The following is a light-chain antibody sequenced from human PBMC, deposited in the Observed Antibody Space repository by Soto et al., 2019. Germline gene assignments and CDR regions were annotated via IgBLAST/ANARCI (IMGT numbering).Light chain of an antibody. CDR1: QSVSSNY. J-gene: IGKJ1*01. CDR2: AAS. V-gene: IGKV3-20*01. CDR3: QQYGSSPQT. Sequence: EIVLTQSPGTLCLSPGERATLSCRASQSVSSNYVDCVQQKPGQAPRLLLDAASRRATGSPDRFSGRGSATDFTLTSSRLEPEAFAVYYCQQYGSSPQTFGPGTKVDI.